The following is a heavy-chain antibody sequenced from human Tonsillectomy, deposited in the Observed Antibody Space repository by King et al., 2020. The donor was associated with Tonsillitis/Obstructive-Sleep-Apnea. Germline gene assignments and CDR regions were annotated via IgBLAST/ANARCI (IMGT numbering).Heavy chain of an antibody. CDR1: GGSFSGYY. CDR3: ARGSRVDIVVVPAASNWFDP. V-gene: IGHV4-34*01. J-gene: IGHJ5*02. D-gene: IGHD2-2*01. CDR2: INHSGST. Sequence: QVQLQQWGAGLLKPSETLSLTCAVYGGSFSGYYWSWIRQPPGKGLEWIGEINHSGSTNYNPSLKSRVTISVDTSKNQFSLKPSSVTAADTAVYYCARGSRVDIVVVPAASNWFDPWGQGTLVTVSS.